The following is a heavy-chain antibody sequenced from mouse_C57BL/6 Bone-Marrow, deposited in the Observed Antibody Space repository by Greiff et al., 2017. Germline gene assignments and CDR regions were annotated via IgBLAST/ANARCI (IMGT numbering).Heavy chain of an antibody. CDR1: GYTFTSYW. CDR3: ARWGTTDAY. V-gene: IGHV1-50*01. CDR2: IDPSDSYT. Sequence: QVQLQQPGAELVKPGASVKLSCKASGYTFTSYWMQWVKQGPGQGLEWIGEIDPSDSYTNYNQKFKGKATLTVKTSSSTAYMQLSSLTSEDSAVYYCARWGTTDAYWGQGTLVTVSA. J-gene: IGHJ3*01. D-gene: IGHD1-1*01.